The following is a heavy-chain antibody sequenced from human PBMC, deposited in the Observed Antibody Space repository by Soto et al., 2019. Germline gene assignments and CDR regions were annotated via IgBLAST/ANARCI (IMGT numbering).Heavy chain of an antibody. CDR1: GGSFSGYR. V-gene: IGHV4-34*01. Sequence: AETLSLTCAVYGGSFSGYRWSWIRQPPGKGLEWIGEINHSGSTNYNPSLKSRVTISVDTSKNQFSLKLSSVTAADTAVYYCARARGVFWSGYPYYYYRMGVWGQGITVT. CDR2: INHSGST. D-gene: IGHD3-3*01. CDR3: ARARGVFWSGYPYYYYRMGV. J-gene: IGHJ6*02.